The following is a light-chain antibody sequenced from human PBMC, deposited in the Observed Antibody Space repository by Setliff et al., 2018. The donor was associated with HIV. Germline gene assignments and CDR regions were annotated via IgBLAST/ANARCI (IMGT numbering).Light chain of an antibody. CDR2: QAA. V-gene: IGLV2-23*01. CDR3: CSNTGSNTYV. Sequence: QSVLTQPASVSGSPGQSITISCTGTSSDIGRYNLVSWYQQYPGKAPKPMIYQAAKRPSGVSNRFSGSKSGNTASLTISGLQAEDEADYYCCSNTGSNTYVFGSGTKGTVL. CDR1: SSDIGRYNL. J-gene: IGLJ1*01.